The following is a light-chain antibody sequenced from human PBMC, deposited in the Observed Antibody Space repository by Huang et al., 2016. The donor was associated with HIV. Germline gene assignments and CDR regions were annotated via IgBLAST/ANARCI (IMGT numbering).Light chain of an antibody. Sequence: EIVLTQSPGTLSPSPGERATLSCRASQSVSSGYLAWYQKRPGQAHRLLIFGVSTRATGIPDRLSGSGSGTDFTLTISRLEPEDFAVYYCQQYDSSPGTFGQGTKVEIK. CDR2: GVS. J-gene: IGKJ1*01. V-gene: IGKV3-20*01. CDR3: QQYDSSPGT. CDR1: QSVSSGY.